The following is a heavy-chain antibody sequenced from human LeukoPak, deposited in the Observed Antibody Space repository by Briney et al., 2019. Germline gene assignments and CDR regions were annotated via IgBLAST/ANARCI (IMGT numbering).Heavy chain of an antibody. CDR1: GYTFTGYY. J-gene: IGHJ4*02. Sequence: ASVKVSCKASGYTFTGYYMHWVRQAPGQGLEWMGIINPSGGSTSYAQKFQGRVTMTRDMSTSTVYMELSSLRSEDTAVYYCARVSRYCSSTSCYAYFDYWGQGTLVTVSS. V-gene: IGHV1-46*01. D-gene: IGHD2-2*01. CDR2: INPSGGST. CDR3: ARVSRYCSSTSCYAYFDY.